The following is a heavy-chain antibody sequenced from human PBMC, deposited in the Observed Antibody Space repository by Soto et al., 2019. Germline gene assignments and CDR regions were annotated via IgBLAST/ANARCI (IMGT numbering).Heavy chain of an antibody. CDR1: GFSLSNSGVG. V-gene: IGHV2-5*01. Sequence: QIPLKESGPTLVKPTQTLTLTCTFSGFSLSNSGVGVAWIRQPPGKALEWLALIYWNDDTRYSPSLKSRLTITKATSNTQVVLTMTNMDPVDTATDYCAHRRSYYFDYWGQGTLVTVSS. CDR3: AHRRSYYFDY. J-gene: IGHJ4*02. CDR2: IYWNDDT.